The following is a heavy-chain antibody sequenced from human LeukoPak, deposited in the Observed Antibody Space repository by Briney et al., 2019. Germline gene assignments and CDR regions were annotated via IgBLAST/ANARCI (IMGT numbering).Heavy chain of an antibody. D-gene: IGHD2/OR15-2a*01. J-gene: IGHJ3*02. CDR3: AKNDGGVLDAFDI. Sequence: GGSLRLPCAASGFTVRSNYMSWLRQAPGKGLEWVSVIYSGGSTYYADSVKGRFTISRDNSKNTLYLQMNSLRAEDTAVYYCAKNDGGVLDAFDIWGQGTMVTVSS. V-gene: IGHV3-53*01. CDR1: GFTVRSNY. CDR2: IYSGGST.